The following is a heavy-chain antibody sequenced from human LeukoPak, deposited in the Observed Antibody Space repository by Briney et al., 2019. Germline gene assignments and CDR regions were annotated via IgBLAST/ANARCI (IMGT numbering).Heavy chain of an antibody. CDR1: GGSISSGGYY. CDR3: ARALTRIYCSSTSCLGVFDP. D-gene: IGHD2-2*01. V-gene: IGHV4-31*03. CDR2: IYYSGST. J-gene: IGHJ5*02. Sequence: SETLSLTCTVSGGSISSGGYYWSWIRQHPGKGLEWIGYIYYSGSTYYNPSLKSRVTISLDTSKNQFSLKLSSVTAAATAVYYCARALTRIYCSSTSCLGVFDPWGQGTLVTVSS.